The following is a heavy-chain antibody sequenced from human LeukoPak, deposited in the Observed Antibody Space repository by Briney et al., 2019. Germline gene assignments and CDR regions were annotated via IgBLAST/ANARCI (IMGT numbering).Heavy chain of an antibody. J-gene: IGHJ2*01. CDR3: ARDKSTIDSRIGYFDL. V-gene: IGHV4-4*02. CDR2: FYHSGGI. Sequence: PSETLSLTCADSGDSVTTTNWWSWVRQPPGKGLEWIAQFYHSGGINYSPSLKNRVTMSVDKSKNHFYLKLTSVTAADTAVYFCARDKSTIDSRIGYFDLWGRGTLVTVSS. CDR1: GDSVTTTNW. D-gene: IGHD3-9*01.